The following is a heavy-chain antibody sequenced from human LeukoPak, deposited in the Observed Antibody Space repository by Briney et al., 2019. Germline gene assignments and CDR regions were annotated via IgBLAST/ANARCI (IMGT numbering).Heavy chain of an antibody. D-gene: IGHD4-11*01. CDR3: ARAREYTDYLRNWFDP. CDR2: ISSSSRYL. V-gene: IGHV3-21*01. CDR1: GFTFNTYS. Sequence: GGSLRLSCAASGFTFNTYSMNWVRQAPGKGLEWVSSISSSSRYLYYADSVRGRFTISRDNAKNSLYLQMNSMRAEDTAVYYCARAREYTDYLRNWFDPWGQGTLVTVSS. J-gene: IGHJ5*02.